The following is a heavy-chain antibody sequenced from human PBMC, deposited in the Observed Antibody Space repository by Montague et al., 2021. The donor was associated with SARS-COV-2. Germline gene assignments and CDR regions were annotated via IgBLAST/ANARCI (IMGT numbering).Heavy chain of an antibody. CDR2: NSHGGGT. D-gene: IGHD2-15*01. CDR3: ASHCGGGRCYFGMDV. CDR1: GGSFSSY. J-gene: IGHJ6*02. Sequence: SETRSLTCDVYGGSFSSYWSWIRQHPGRGLEWVGQNSHGGGTNYNPSLKSRVTISVDTSKNQVSLKLSSVTAADTAVYYCASHCGGGRCYFGMDVWGQGTTVTVSS. V-gene: IGHV4-34*01.